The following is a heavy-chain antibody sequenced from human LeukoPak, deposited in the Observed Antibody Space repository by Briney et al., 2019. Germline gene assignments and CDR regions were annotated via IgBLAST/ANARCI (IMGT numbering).Heavy chain of an antibody. CDR2: IYYSGST. V-gene: IGHV4-59*01. CDR3: AGENYDILTGWFDP. D-gene: IGHD3-9*01. J-gene: IGHJ5*02. Sequence: SETLSLTCTVSGGSLTSYYWSWIRQPPGKGLEWIGYIYYSGSTNYNPSLKSRVTISVDTSKNQFSLKLSSVTAADTAVYYCAGENYDILTGWFDPWGQGTLVTVSS. CDR1: GGSLTSYY.